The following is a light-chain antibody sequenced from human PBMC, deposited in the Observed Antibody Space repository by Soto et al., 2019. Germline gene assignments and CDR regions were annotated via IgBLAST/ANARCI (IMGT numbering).Light chain of an antibody. CDR3: QQYNNWPWT. Sequence: EIVLTQSPATLCLSPVERATLSFRASQSVRRNLDWYQQKPDQAPRLLIYGASTRATGIPARLSGSGYGTELTITISSMQSEDFEVYYCQQYNNWPWTFGHGTKVDIK. CDR2: GAS. CDR1: QSVRRN. J-gene: IGKJ1*01. V-gene: IGKV3-15*01.